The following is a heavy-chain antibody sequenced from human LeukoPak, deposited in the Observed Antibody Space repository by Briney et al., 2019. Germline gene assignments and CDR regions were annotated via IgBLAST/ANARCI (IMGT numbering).Heavy chain of an antibody. D-gene: IGHD3-3*02. Sequence: SQTLSPTCTVSGGSISSGSYYWSWIRQPAGKGLEWIGRIYTSGSTSYNPSLKSRVTISVDTSKNQFSLKLSSVTAADTAVYYCARVRSISLFDPWGQGTLVTVSS. V-gene: IGHV4-61*02. CDR2: IYTSGST. CDR1: GGSISSGSYY. CDR3: ARVRSISLFDP. J-gene: IGHJ5*02.